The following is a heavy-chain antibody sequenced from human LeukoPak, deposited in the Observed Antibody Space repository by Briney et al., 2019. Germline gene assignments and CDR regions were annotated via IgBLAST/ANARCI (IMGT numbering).Heavy chain of an antibody. V-gene: IGHV1-18*01. CDR2: IDTHIGNT. CDR3: ATIPHDPKYDAFDI. Sequence: ASVRVSCKASGYTFAQYGISWVRQAPGQGLEWMGWIDTHIGNTYYAQKFQGRVAMTADISTTTAPMELRSLRSDDTAVYYCATIPHDPKYDAFDIWGQGTMVTVSS. D-gene: IGHD1-1*01. CDR1: GYTFAQYG. J-gene: IGHJ3*02.